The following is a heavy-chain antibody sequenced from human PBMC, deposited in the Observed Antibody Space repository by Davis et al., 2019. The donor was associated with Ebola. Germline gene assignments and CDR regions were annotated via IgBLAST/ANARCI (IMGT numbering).Heavy chain of an antibody. V-gene: IGHV3-53*01. CDR2: IYSGGSP. CDR1: GFTFSSYS. D-gene: IGHD3-16*01. J-gene: IGHJ4*02. Sequence: PGGSLRLSCAASGFTFSSYSMNWVRQAPGKGLEWVSLIYSGGSPYYADSVKGRFTISRDNSKNTLFLQMNSLRVEDTAVYYCAKVGGGYGPLDYWGQGTLVTVSS. CDR3: AKVGGGYGPLDY.